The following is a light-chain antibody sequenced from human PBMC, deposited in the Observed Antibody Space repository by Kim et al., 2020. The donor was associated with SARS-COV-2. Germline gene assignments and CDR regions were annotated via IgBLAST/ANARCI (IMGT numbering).Light chain of an antibody. CDR3: SSYAGSNNLV. V-gene: IGLV2-8*01. J-gene: IGLJ2*01. Sequence: GHAVTISGTGTGSDVGGYNYVSWYQQHPGKATRLMIYEVSKRPSGVPDRFSGSKSGNTASLTVSGLQAEDEADYYCSSYAGSNNLVFGGGTQLTVL. CDR2: EVS. CDR1: GSDVGGYNY.